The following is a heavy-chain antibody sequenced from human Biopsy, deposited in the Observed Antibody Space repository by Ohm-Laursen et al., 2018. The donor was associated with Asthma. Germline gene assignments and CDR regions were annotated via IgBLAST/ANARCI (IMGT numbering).Heavy chain of an antibody. J-gene: IGHJ4*02. CDR2: IYYSGST. V-gene: IGHV4-31*03. Sequence: TLSLTCTVSYGSTTSGGYYCTWIRQHPGKGLEWIGFIYYSGSTYYNPSLKSRVSISIDTSKNQFSLKLSSVTAADTAVYYCARAQDYYDSRGYYRSFDYWGQGTLVTVSS. CDR3: ARAQDYYDSRGYYRSFDY. CDR1: YGSTTSGGYY. D-gene: IGHD3-22*01.